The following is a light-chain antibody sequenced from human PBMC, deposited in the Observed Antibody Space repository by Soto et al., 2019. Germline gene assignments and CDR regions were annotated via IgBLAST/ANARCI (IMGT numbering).Light chain of an antibody. V-gene: IGKV1-5*03. CDR3: QHPRT. Sequence: DIQMTQSPSTLSASVGDRVTITCRASQTTINWLAWYQQKPGKAPKLLIYKASTLESGVPSRFSGSGSGTEFTLTISNLQPDDFGTYYCQHPRTFGQGTKVEIK. CDR2: KAS. J-gene: IGKJ1*01. CDR1: QTTINW.